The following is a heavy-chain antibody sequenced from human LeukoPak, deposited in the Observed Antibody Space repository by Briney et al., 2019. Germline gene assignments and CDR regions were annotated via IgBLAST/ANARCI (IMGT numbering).Heavy chain of an antibody. V-gene: IGHV3-15*01. Sequence: GSLRLSCAASGFTFSNAWMSWVRQAPGKGLEWVGRIKSNTDEWTTDYAAPVKGRFTISRDDSKNTLYLQMNGLKSEDTAVYYCTTDLYSYGSGSYGFWGQGTLVTVSS. CDR1: GFTFSNAW. D-gene: IGHD3-10*01. J-gene: IGHJ4*02. CDR2: IKSNTDEWTT. CDR3: TTDLYSYGSGSYGF.